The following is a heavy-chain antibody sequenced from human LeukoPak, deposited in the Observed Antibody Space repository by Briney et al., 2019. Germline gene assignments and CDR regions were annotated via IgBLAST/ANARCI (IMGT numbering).Heavy chain of an antibody. CDR2: ISYDGSNK. CDR1: GFDFSTYG. Sequence: GGSLRLSCAASGFDFSTYGMHWVRQAPGKGLEWVAVISYDGSNKYYADSVKGRFTISRDNSKNTLYLQMNSLRAEDTAVYYCARDVRAEWGQGTLVTVSS. J-gene: IGHJ4*02. CDR3: ARDVRAE. D-gene: IGHD6-19*01. V-gene: IGHV3-30*19.